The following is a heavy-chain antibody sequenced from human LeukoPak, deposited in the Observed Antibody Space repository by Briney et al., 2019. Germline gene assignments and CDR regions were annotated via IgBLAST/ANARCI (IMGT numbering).Heavy chain of an antibody. CDR1: GGSFSGDY. Sequence: SETLSLTCAVSGGSFSGDYWSWIRQPPGKGLEWSWEINHSGSTNYNPSLKSRVTISVDTSTPQSSLKLSSVTAADTAVYYCARGRGGYYGSGSLYYYYYMDVWAKGPRSPSP. CDR3: ARGRGGYYGSGSLYYYYYMDV. D-gene: IGHD3-10*01. V-gene: IGHV4-34*01. CDR2: INHSGST. J-gene: IGHJ6*03.